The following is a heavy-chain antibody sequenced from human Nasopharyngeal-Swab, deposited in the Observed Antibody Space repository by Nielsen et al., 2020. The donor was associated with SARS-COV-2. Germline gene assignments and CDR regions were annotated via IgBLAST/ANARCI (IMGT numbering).Heavy chain of an antibody. CDR3: ARDFLLDRVPNWFDP. D-gene: IGHD2-2*03. CDR1: GFTFSSYW. Sequence: GESLKISCAASGFTFSSYWMSWVRQAPGKGLEWVANIKQDGSEKYYVDSVKGRFTISRDNAENSLYLQMNSLRAEDTAVYYCARDFLLDRVPNWFDPWGQGTLVTVSS. CDR2: IKQDGSEK. V-gene: IGHV3-7*01. J-gene: IGHJ5*02.